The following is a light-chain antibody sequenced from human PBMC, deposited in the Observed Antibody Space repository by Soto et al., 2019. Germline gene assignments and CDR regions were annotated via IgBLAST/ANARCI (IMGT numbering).Light chain of an antibody. J-gene: IGLJ1*01. Sequence: QSVLTQPPSASGTPGQRVTISCSGSSSSIGSNSVNWYQQLPRTAPKVLIYTNNQRPSGVPDRFSGSKSGTSASLAISGLQSEDEADYYCAAWDGSLNVYVFGTGIKLTVL. V-gene: IGLV1-44*01. CDR2: TNN. CDR1: SSSIGSNS. CDR3: AAWDGSLNVYV.